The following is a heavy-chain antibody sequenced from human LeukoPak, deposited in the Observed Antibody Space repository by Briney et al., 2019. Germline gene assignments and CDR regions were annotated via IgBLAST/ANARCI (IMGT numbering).Heavy chain of an antibody. CDR2: ISGSGGST. CDR3: AKESGPRYSGSYFDY. J-gene: IGHJ4*02. CDR1: GFTFSSYA. Sequence: PGGSLRLSCAASGFTFSSYAMSWVRQAPGKGLEWVSAISGSGGSTYYADSVKGRFTISRDNSKNTLYLQMNSLRAEDMAVYYCAKESGPRYSGSYFDYWGQGTLVTVSS. D-gene: IGHD1-26*01. V-gene: IGHV3-23*01.